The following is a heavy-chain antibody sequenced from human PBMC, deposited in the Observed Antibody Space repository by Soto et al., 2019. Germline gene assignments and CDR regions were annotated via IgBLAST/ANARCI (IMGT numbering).Heavy chain of an antibody. D-gene: IGHD2-15*01. V-gene: IGHV2-26*01. CDR1: GFSLSNARMG. J-gene: IGHJ6*02. CDR2: IFSNDEK. CDR3: ARMSVSSGCSGGSCYSMRYYYGMDV. Sequence: SGPTLVNPTETLTLTCTVSGFSLSNARMGVSWIRQPPGKALEWLAHIFSNDEKSYSTSLKSRLTISKDTSKSQVVLTMTNMDPVDTATYYCARMSVSSGCSGGSCYSMRYYYGMDVWGQGTTVTVSS.